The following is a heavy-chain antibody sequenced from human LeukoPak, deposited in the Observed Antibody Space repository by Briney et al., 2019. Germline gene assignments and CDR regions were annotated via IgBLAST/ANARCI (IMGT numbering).Heavy chain of an antibody. D-gene: IGHD2-15*01. J-gene: IGHJ4*02. CDR2: INSDGSST. CDR1: GFTFSNYW. CDR3: ASHIGYCSGGSCSGDY. Sequence: GGSLRLSCAASGFTFSNYWMHWVRQAPGKGLVWVSRINSDGSSTSYADSVKGRFTISRDNAKNSLYLQMNSLRAEDTAVYYCASHIGYCSGGSCSGDYWGQGTLVTVSS. V-gene: IGHV3-74*01.